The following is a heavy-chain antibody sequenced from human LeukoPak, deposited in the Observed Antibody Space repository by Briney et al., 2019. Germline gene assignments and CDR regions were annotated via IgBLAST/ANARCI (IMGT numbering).Heavy chain of an antibody. J-gene: IGHJ4*02. CDR2: IRSKAYGGTT. D-gene: IGHD3-22*01. Sequence: GGSLRLSCTASGFTFGDYAMSWFRQAPGKGLEWVGFIRSKAYGGTTEYAASVKGRFTISRDDSKSIAYLQMNSLKTEDTAVYYCTRVDYYDSVDYWGQGTLVTVSS. V-gene: IGHV3-49*03. CDR1: GFTFGDYA. CDR3: TRVDYYDSVDY.